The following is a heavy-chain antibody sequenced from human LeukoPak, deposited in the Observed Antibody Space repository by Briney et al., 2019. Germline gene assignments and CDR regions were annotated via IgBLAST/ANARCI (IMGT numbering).Heavy chain of an antibody. Sequence: GGSLRLSCEASGFTFRSFWMHWVRQAPGKGLVWVARIKGDGITTNYADPAKGRFTVSRDNAKNTVYLQMNSLRAEDTAVYYCAKDLHDIAADYWGQGTLVTVAS. CDR3: AKDLHDIAADY. CDR2: IKGDGITT. V-gene: IGHV3-74*01. CDR1: GFTFRSFW. J-gene: IGHJ4*02. D-gene: IGHD2-21*01.